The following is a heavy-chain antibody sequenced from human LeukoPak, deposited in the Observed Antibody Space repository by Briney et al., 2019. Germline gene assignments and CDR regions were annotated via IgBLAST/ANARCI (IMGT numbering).Heavy chain of an antibody. J-gene: IGHJ4*02. CDR2: IYTSGST. Sequence: PSETLSLTCTVSGDSISSYYWSWLRQPAGKGLEWIGRIYTSGSTDYNPSLKSRVTISVDTSKNQFSLKLSSVTAADTAVYFCARGALVPLYYFDYWGQGTLVTVSS. CDR3: ARGALVPLYYFDY. V-gene: IGHV4-4*07. CDR1: GDSISSYY. D-gene: IGHD6-13*01.